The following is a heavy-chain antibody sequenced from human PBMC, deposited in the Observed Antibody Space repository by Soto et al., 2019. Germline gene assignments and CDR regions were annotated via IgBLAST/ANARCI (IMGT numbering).Heavy chain of an antibody. CDR3: ARDSGKGAYFDY. D-gene: IGHD1-26*01. CDR2: IRNKANGYTT. J-gene: IGHJ4*01. CDR1: GFTFSDHY. V-gene: IGHV3-72*01. Sequence: EVQLVESGGGLVQPGGSQRLSCAASGFTFSDHYMDWVRQAPGKGLEWVGRIRNKANGYTTDYAASVKGRFTISRDDSKDSLYLQMNSLKTEDTAIYDCARDSGKGAYFDYWGHGTLATVSS.